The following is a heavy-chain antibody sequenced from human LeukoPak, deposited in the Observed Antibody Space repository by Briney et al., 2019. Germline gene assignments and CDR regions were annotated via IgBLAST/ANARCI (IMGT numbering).Heavy chain of an antibody. J-gene: IGHJ6*03. V-gene: IGHV3-48*04. CDR2: SSTVTGNI. CDR1: GFAFISTS. D-gene: IGHD1-1*01. CDR3: ATTGNFYDMDV. Sequence: GGSLRLSCAASGFAFISTSIHWVRQAPGKGLEWLSYSSTVTGNIYYADPVKGRFTISRDNAKSSLNLQISSLRAEDTAVYFCATTGNFYDMDVWGRGTTVTVSS.